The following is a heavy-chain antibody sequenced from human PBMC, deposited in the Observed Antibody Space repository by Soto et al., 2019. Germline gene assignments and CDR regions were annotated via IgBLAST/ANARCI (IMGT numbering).Heavy chain of an antibody. CDR3: AREGPWGTRDAFDI. Sequence: KASETLSLTCTVSGGSISTYYWSWIRQPPGKGLEWIGYIFYTGSTNYNPSLKSRVTISVDTSKNQFSLMLNSVTAADTAVYYCAREGPWGTRDAFDIWGQGTMVTVSS. CDR1: GGSISTYY. J-gene: IGHJ3*02. CDR2: IFYTGST. V-gene: IGHV4-59*01. D-gene: IGHD1-26*01.